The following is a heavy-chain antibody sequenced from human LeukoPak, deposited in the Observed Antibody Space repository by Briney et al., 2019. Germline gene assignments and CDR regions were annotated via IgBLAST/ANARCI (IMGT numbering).Heavy chain of an antibody. V-gene: IGHV4-4*07. D-gene: IGHD3-3*01. CDR1: GGSISSYH. J-gene: IGHJ6*03. Sequence: PSETLSLTCTVSGGSISSYHWSWMRQPAGKGLEWIGHIYTSGSTNYNPSLKSRVTMSVDTSKNQFSLKLSSVTAADTAVYYCARAPYDFWSGYYTYYMDVWGKGTTVTVSS. CDR3: ARAPYDFWSGYYTYYMDV. CDR2: IYTSGST.